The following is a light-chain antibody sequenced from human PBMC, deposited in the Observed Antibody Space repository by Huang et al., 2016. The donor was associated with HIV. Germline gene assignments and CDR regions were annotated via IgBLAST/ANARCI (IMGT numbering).Light chain of an antibody. V-gene: IGKV1-33*01. CDR1: QDINNF. CDR3: QQYEDLPIT. Sequence: DIHMTQSPSSLSASLGGRVTITCQASQDINNFLNWYQQIPGRAPKRLIYDASRLETGVPSRFSGRGSGTQFTLTITSLQPEDVATYYCQQYEDLPITFGQGTRLEL. J-gene: IGKJ5*01. CDR2: DAS.